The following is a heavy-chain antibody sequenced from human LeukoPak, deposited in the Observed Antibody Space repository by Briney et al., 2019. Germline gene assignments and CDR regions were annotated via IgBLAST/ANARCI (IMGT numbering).Heavy chain of an antibody. CDR3: ARGGWQWLVGVTVMDFDY. CDR2: MNPNSGNT. J-gene: IGHJ4*02. D-gene: IGHD6-19*01. CDR1: GYTFTSYD. Sequence: ASVKVSCKASGYTFTSYDINLGRQATGQGLEWMGGMNPNSGNTGYAQKFQGRVTMTRNTSISTAYMELSSLRSEDTAVYYCARGGWQWLVGVTVMDFDYWGQGPLVTVSS. V-gene: IGHV1-8*01.